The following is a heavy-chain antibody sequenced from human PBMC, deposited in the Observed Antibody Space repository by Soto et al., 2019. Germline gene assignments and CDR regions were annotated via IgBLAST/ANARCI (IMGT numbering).Heavy chain of an antibody. J-gene: IGHJ6*02. D-gene: IGHD3-3*01. Sequence: QVQLQESGPGLVKPSQTLSLTCTVSGGSISSGGYYWSWIRQHPGKGLEWIGYIYYSGSTYYNPSLKSPVTISVDTSKNPSSLKLSSMTAAATAVYYCAIVTLPYDFWSGYYAGNYGMDVWGQGTTVTVSS. CDR3: AIVTLPYDFWSGYYAGNYGMDV. CDR2: IYYSGST. V-gene: IGHV4-31*01. CDR1: GGSISSGGYY.